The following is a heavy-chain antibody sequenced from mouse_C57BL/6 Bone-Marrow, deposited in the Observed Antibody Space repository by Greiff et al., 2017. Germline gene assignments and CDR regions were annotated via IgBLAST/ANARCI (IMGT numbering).Heavy chain of an antibody. Sequence: VKLMESGPVLVKPGASVKLSCKASGYTFTSYDINWVKQRPGQGLEWIGWIYPRDSSTKYNEKFKGKATLTVDTSSSTAYMELHSLTSEDSAVYFCARRWDGGFFDYWGQGTTLIVSS. CDR3: ARRWDGGFFDY. CDR1: GYTFTSYD. D-gene: IGHD4-1*01. J-gene: IGHJ2*01. CDR2: IYPRDSST. V-gene: IGHV1-85*01.